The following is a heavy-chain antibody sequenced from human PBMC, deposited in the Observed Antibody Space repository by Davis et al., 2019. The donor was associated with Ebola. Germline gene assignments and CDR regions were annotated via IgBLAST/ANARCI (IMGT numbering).Heavy chain of an antibody. Sequence: GESLKISCAASGFTFSSYGMHWVRQAPGKGLEWVAVISYDGSNKYYADSVKGRFTISRDNSKNTLYLQMNSLRAEDTAVYYCAKDGGPSGRGWTGCSGGSCYKPPDYWGQGTLVTVSS. J-gene: IGHJ4*02. D-gene: IGHD2-15*01. CDR1: GFTFSSYG. CDR2: ISYDGSNK. V-gene: IGHV3-30*18. CDR3: AKDGGPSGRGWTGCSGGSCYKPPDY.